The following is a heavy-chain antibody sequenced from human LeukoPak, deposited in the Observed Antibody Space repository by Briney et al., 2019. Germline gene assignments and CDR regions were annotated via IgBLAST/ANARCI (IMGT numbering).Heavy chain of an antibody. CDR1: GYTFTSYD. J-gene: IGHJ3*02. CDR3: ARRPITIFGVVIIPGEPGAFDI. D-gene: IGHD3-3*01. CDR2: MNPNSGNT. V-gene: IGHV1-8*01. Sequence: ASVKVSCKASGYTFTSYDINWVRQATGQGLEWMGWMNPNSGNTGYAQKFQGRVTMTRNTSISTAYMELSSLRSEDTAVYYCARRPITIFGVVIIPGEPGAFDIWGQGTMVTVSS.